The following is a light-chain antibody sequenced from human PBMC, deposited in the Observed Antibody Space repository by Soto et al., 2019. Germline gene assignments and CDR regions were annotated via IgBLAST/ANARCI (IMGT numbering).Light chain of an antibody. Sequence: QSALTQPASVSGSPGQSITISCTGTSCDVGGYNYVSWYQQHPGKAPKLMTYEVSNRPSGVSNRFSGSKSGNTASLTISGLQAEDEADYYCSSYTSSSLPVFGGGTKLTVL. CDR1: SCDVGGYNY. J-gene: IGLJ2*01. CDR3: SSYTSSSLPV. V-gene: IGLV2-14*01. CDR2: EVS.